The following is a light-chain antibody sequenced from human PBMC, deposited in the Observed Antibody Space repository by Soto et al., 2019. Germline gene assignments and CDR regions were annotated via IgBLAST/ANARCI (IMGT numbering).Light chain of an antibody. Sequence: DIQMTQSPSTLSASVQDRVTITCRASQDSNRWLAWYQQKPGKAPKLLINEASRLENGVPSRFSGRGSGTRLSLSISRQQSGDFGTLSCQQYQTSSWAFCQGTKGEV. J-gene: IGKJ1*01. V-gene: IGKV1-5*03. CDR3: QQYQTSSWA. CDR1: QDSNRW. CDR2: EAS.